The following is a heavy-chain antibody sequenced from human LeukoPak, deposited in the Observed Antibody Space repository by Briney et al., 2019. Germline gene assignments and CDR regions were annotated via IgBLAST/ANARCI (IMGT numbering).Heavy chain of an antibody. CDR1: GFTFSSYA. J-gene: IGHJ4*02. V-gene: IGHV3-23*01. CDR3: ARGGIYYDSSGYYLS. CDR2: ISGSGGST. D-gene: IGHD3-22*01. Sequence: GGSLRLSCAASGFTFSSYAMSWVRQAPGKGLEWVSAISGSGGSTYYADSVKGRFTISRDNAKNTLYLQMNSLRAEDTAVYYCARGGIYYDSSGYYLSWGQGTLVTVSS.